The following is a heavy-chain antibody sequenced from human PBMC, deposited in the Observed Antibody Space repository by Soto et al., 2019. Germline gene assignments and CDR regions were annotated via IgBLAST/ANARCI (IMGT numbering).Heavy chain of an antibody. J-gene: IGHJ6*02. CDR3: ASNLGAVAAYGMDV. V-gene: IGHV4-31*03. CDR1: GGSIRSSGYY. CDR2: IYYSGIT. Sequence: SETLSLTCTVSGGSIRSSGYYWSWIRQHTGKGLEWIGYIYYSGITYYNPSLKSRVTISVDTSKNQFSLKLSSVTAADTAVYYCASNLGAVAAYGMDVWGQGTTVAVSS. D-gene: IGHD3-16*01.